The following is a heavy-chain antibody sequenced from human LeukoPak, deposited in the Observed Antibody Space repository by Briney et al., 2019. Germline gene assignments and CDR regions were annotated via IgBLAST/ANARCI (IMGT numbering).Heavy chain of an antibody. Sequence: PGGSLRLSCAASGFTSSSYAMHWVRQAPGKGLEWVAVISYDGSNKYYADSVKGRFTISRDNSKNTLYLQMNSLRAEDTAVYYCAREGRDIVDLGLNWFDPWGQGTLVTVSS. CDR1: GFTSSSYA. V-gene: IGHV3-30-3*01. CDR3: AREGRDIVDLGLNWFDP. J-gene: IGHJ5*02. D-gene: IGHD5-12*01. CDR2: ISYDGSNK.